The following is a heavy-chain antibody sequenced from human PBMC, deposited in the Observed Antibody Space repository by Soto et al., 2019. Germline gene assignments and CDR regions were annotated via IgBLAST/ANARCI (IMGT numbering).Heavy chain of an antibody. J-gene: IGHJ3*02. V-gene: IGHV3-30-3*01. CDR1: GFTFSSYA. CDR3: VTAYTYGPDAFDI. D-gene: IGHD5-18*01. Sequence: QVQLVESGGGVVQPGRSLRLSCAGSGFTFSSYAMHWVRQAPGKGLEWVAVIFHDGSDEYYAHSVKGRLTVSRDNSKNALNLHLNSLKPEDTAVYYCVTAYTYGPDAFDIWGQGTMVTVTT. CDR2: IFHDGSDE.